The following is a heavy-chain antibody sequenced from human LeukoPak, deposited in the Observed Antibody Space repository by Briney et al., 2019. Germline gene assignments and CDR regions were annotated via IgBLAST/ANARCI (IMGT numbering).Heavy chain of an antibody. CDR1: GGSISSYY. J-gene: IGHJ4*02. V-gene: IGHV4-59*01. CDR2: IYYSGST. D-gene: IGHD4-17*01. CDR3: ARDDGDYFDY. Sequence: SETLSLTCTVSGGSISSYYWSWIRQPPGKGLEWIGYIYYSGSTNYNPSLKSRVTISVDTSKNQFSLKLSSVTAADTAVYYCARDDGDYFDYWGQGTLVTVSS.